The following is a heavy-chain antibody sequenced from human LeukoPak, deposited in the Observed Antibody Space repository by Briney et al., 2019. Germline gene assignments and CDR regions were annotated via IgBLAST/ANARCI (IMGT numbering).Heavy chain of an antibody. Sequence: SVKVSCKASGGTFSSYAISWVRQAPGQGLEWMGGIIPIFGTANYAQKFQGRVTITTDESTSTAYMELSSLRSEDTAVYYCGSIVVGATLDAFDIWGQGTMVTVSS. CDR3: GSIVVGATLDAFDI. CDR1: GGTFSSYA. V-gene: IGHV1-69*05. J-gene: IGHJ3*02. D-gene: IGHD1-26*01. CDR2: IIPIFGTA.